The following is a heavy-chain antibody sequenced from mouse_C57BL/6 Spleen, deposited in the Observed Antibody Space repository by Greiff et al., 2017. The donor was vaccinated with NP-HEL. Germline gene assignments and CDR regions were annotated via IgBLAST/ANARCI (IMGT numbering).Heavy chain of an antibody. V-gene: IGHV1-39*01. CDR1: GYSFTDYN. CDR2: INPNYGTT. D-gene: IGHD3-3*01. CDR3: ARRRAIRGLMDY. Sequence: EVKLMESGPELVKPGASVKISCKASGYSFTDYNMNWVKQSNGKSLEWIGVINPNYGTTSYNQKFKGKATLTVDQSSSTAYMQLNSLTSEDSAVYYCARRRAIRGLMDYWGQGTSVTVSS. J-gene: IGHJ4*01.